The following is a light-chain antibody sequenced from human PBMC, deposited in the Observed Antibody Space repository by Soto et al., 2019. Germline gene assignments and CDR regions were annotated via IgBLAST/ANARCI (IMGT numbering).Light chain of an antibody. CDR2: KAS. CDR1: QSIGIW. J-gene: IGKJ1*01. Sequence: IQMTQSPSTLSASVGDRVAITCRASQSIGIWLAWYQKKPGKAPRFLIYKASTLQTGVPSRFSGSGSGTEFTLTISSLQPDDFATYYCQQYNDYSWTFGQGNKVEIK. CDR3: QQYNDYSWT. V-gene: IGKV1-5*03.